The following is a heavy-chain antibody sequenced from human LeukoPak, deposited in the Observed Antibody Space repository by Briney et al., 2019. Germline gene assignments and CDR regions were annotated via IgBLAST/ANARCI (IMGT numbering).Heavy chain of an antibody. D-gene: IGHD5-18*01. V-gene: IGHV3-23*01. CDR2: IFGSGGSP. Sequence: GGSLRLSCEASGFIFGSHAMYWVRQAPGKGLEWVAGIFGSGGSPHYADSVKGRFTISGDNSRNTVYLQINSLRADDTAVYYCGKTTVGYSSGQKPAWPVDYWGQGTLVTVSS. J-gene: IGHJ4*02. CDR3: GKTTVGYSSGQKPAWPVDY. CDR1: GFIFGSHA.